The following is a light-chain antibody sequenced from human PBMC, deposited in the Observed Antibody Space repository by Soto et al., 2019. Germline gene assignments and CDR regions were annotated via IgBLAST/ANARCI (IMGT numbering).Light chain of an antibody. J-gene: IGKJ4*01. CDR2: ATS. CDR3: QQADSFPLT. CDR1: QDLSNR. Sequence: DIPMTQSPSSVSASVGDSVTITCRASQDLSNRLIWYQQKPGKAPNLLIYATSSVQGGVPSRFSGSCAGTDFTLTISSLQSEDFGTYYCQQADSFPLTFGGGTKVEVK. V-gene: IGKV1-12*01.